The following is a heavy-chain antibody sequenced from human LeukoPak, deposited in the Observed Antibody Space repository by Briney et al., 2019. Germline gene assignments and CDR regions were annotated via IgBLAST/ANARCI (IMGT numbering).Heavy chain of an antibody. V-gene: IGHV4-34*01. CDR1: GGSFSGYY. D-gene: IGHD3-10*01. CDR3: ASVGELAAFDI. CDR2: INHSGST. J-gene: IGHJ3*02. Sequence: KPSETLSLTCAVYGGSFSGYYWSWIRQPPGKGLEWIGEINHSGSTNYNPSLKSRVTISVDTSKNQFSLKLSSVTAADTAVYYCASVGELAAFDIWGQGTMVTVSS.